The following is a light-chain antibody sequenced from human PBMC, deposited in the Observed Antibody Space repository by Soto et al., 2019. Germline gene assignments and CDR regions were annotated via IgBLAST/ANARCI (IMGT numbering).Light chain of an antibody. Sequence: EIGLTQSPGTLSLSPGDGATLSCRASQSVSSGYLAWYQQKPGQAPRLLIYGASRRAGGIPDRFSGSGSGTDFTLSISRLEPEDFAVYWCQHYGNSPTFGQGTRVQIK. J-gene: IGKJ1*01. CDR3: QHYGNSPT. CDR2: GAS. CDR1: QSVSSGY. V-gene: IGKV3-20*01.